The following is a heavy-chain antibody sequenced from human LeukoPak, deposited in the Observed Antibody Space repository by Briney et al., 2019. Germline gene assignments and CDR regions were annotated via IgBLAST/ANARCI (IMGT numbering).Heavy chain of an antibody. CDR2: IKQDGSEK. CDR1: GFTFSSYW. CDR3: ARDSDSLSLTTDLCFDY. J-gene: IGHJ4*02. D-gene: IGHD1/OR15-1a*01. V-gene: IGHV3-7*01. Sequence: SGGSLRLSCAASGFTFSSYWMSWVRQAPGKGLEWVANIKQDGSEKYYVDSVKGRFTISRDNAKNSLYLQMNSLRAEDTAVYYCARDSDSLSLTTDLCFDYWGQGTLVTVSS.